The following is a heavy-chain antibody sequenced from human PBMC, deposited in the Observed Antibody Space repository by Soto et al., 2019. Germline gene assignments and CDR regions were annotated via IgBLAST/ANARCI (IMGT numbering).Heavy chain of an antibody. CDR1: GYTFTSYG. Sequence: ASVKVSCKASGYTFTSYGISWVRQAPGQGLEWMGWISAYNGNTNYAQKLQGRVTMTTDTSTSTAYMELRSLRSDDTAVYYCARDRGPHYYYYGMDVWGQGTTVTVSS. V-gene: IGHV1-18*04. D-gene: IGHD2-15*01. CDR2: ISAYNGNT. CDR3: ARDRGPHYYYYGMDV. J-gene: IGHJ6*02.